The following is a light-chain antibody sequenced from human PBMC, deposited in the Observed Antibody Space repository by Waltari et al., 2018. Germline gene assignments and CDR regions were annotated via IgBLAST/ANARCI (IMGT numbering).Light chain of an antibody. CDR3: MQSLRALWT. Sequence: DIVVTQSPLSLPVTPGEPASISCRSSQSLPHSNGYNYLDWYLQKPGQSPQLLIYLGSNRASGVPDRFSGSGSGTDFTLKISRVEAEDVGVYYCMQSLRALWTFGQGTKVEIK. CDR1: QSLPHSNGYNY. J-gene: IGKJ1*01. V-gene: IGKV2-28*01. CDR2: LGS.